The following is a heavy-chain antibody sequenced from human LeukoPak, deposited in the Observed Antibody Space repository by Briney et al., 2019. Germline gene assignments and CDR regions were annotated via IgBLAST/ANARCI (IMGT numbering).Heavy chain of an antibody. Sequence: PSETLSLTCSVSGGSISSSSYYWGWIRQPPGKGLEWVSAFSGNGGSTYYADSVKGRFTISRDNSKNTLYLQMNSLRAEDTAVYYCAKSGLNRFDSWGQGNLVTVYS. D-gene: IGHD2-15*01. J-gene: IGHJ4*02. V-gene: IGHV3-23*01. CDR2: FSGNGGST. CDR3: AKSGLNRFDS. CDR1: GGSISSSSYY.